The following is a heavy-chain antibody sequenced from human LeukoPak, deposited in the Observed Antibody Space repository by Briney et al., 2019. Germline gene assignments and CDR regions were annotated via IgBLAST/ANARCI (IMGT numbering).Heavy chain of an antibody. J-gene: IGHJ4*02. V-gene: IGHV4-39*01. D-gene: IGHD3-16*01. CDR3: ARHGLYQDYGY. Sequence: PETLCVTPTAPGGSISSSTSFWASTSHPPGQGLEWIGNVYYSGNTHYNPSLKSRVTISLDTSKSQFSLRLTSVTAADTAVYFCARHGLYQDYGYWGQGILVTVSS. CDR2: VYYSGNT. CDR1: GGSISSSTSF.